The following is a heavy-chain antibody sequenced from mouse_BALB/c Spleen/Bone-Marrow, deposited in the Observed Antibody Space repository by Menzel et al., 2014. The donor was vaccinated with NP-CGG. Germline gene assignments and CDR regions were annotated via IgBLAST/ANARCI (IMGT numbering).Heavy chain of an antibody. V-gene: IGHV4-1*02. CDR1: GFDFSGFW. J-gene: IGHJ3*01. Sequence: DVKLVESGGGLVQPGGSLKLSCAASGFDFSGFWMGWARQAPGKGLEWIGEINPDSYTINYTPSLKDRFIISRDNAKNTLYLQMNKVRSEDTALYYCARLGYYGGFAYWGQGTLVTVSA. D-gene: IGHD2-3*01. CDR3: ARLGYYGGFAY. CDR2: INPDSYTI.